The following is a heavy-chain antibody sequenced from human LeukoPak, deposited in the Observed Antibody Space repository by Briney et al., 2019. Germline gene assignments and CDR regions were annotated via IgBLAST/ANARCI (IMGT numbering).Heavy chain of an antibody. V-gene: IGHV3-48*04. CDR1: GFTFSTYS. J-gene: IGHJ4*02. Sequence: GGSLRLSCAASGFTFSTYSMNWVRQAPGKGLEWVSFISSSSSIINYVDSVRGRFTISRDNAKNSLYLQMNSLRAEDTAGYYCARDIGGSYTAIDYWGQGTLVTVSS. D-gene: IGHD1-26*01. CDR3: ARDIGGSYTAIDY. CDR2: ISSSSSII.